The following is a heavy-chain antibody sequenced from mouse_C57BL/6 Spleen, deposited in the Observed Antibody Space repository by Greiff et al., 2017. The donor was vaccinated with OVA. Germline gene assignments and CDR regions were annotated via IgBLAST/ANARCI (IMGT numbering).Heavy chain of an antibody. D-gene: IGHD2-1*01. CDR3: ARDYYGNYGV. CDR1: GFSLTSYG. V-gene: IGHV2-2*01. J-gene: IGHJ1*03. Sequence: VKLVESGPGLVQPSQSLSITCTVSGFSLTSYGVHWVRQSPGKGLEWLGVIWSGGSTDYNAAFISRLSISKDNSKSQVFFKMNSLQADDTAIYYCARDYYGNYGVWGTGTTVTVSS. CDR2: IWSGGST.